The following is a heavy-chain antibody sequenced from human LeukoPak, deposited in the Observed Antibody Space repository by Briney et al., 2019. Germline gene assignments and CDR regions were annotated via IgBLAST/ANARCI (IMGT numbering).Heavy chain of an antibody. V-gene: IGHV5-51*01. D-gene: IGHD6-13*01. CDR2: IYPGDSDT. J-gene: IGHJ3*02. CDR1: GYSFTSYW. Sequence: GESLKISCKGSGYSFTSYWIGWVRQVPGKGLEWMGSIYPGDSDTRYSPSLQGQVTISADKSISTAYLQWSSLKASDTAMYYCARNRYSSSTDAFDIWGQGTMVTVSS. CDR3: ARNRYSSSTDAFDI.